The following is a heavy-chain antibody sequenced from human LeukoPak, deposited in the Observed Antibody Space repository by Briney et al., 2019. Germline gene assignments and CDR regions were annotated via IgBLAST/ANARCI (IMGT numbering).Heavy chain of an antibody. Sequence: SVKVSCKASGGTFSSYAISWVRQAPGQGLEWMGGIIPIFGTANNAQKFQGRVTITTDESTSTAYMELSSLRSEDTAVYYCARQTVAAAGTALWYYYYYMDVWGKGTTVTVSS. V-gene: IGHV1-69*05. J-gene: IGHJ6*03. CDR3: ARQTVAAAGTALWYYYYYMDV. CDR2: IIPIFGTA. D-gene: IGHD6-13*01. CDR1: GGTFSSYA.